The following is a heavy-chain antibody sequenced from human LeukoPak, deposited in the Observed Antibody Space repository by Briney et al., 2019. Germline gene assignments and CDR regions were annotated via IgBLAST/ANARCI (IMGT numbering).Heavy chain of an antibody. J-gene: IGHJ4*02. CDR1: GFTFSSYA. CDR3: AKAGYGGYLGGYFDY. D-gene: IGHD5-12*01. V-gene: IGHV3-23*01. CDR2: ISGST. Sequence: GGSLRLSCAASGFTFSSYAMSWVRQAPGKGLEWVSGISGSTYYAESVKGRFTISRDTSKNTLFLQMNSLRAEDTAVYFCAKAGYGGYLGGYFDYWGQGTLVTVSS.